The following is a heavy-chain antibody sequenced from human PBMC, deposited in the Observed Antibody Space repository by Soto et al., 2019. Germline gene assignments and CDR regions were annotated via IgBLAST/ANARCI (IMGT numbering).Heavy chain of an antibody. CDR2: ISYDGSNK. CDR3: AKDVLRFLEWLAFYGMDV. CDR1: GFTFSSYG. D-gene: IGHD3-3*01. J-gene: IGHJ6*02. V-gene: IGHV3-30*18. Sequence: QVQLVESGGGVVQPGRSLRLSCAASGFTFSSYGMHWVRQAPGKGQVWVAVISYDGSNKYYADSVKGRFTISRDNSKNTLYLQMNSLRAEDTAVYYCAKDVLRFLEWLAFYGMDVRGQGTTVTVSS.